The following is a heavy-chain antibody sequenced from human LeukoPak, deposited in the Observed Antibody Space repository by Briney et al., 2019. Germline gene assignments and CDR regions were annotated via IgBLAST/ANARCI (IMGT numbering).Heavy chain of an antibody. Sequence: PSETLSLTCTVSGGSISSGGYYWSWIRQHPGKGLEWMGYIYYSGSTYYNPSLKSRVTISVDTSKNQFSLKLSSVTAADTAVYYCASGRTDWWSFDYWGQGTLVTVSS. CDR1: GGSISSGGYY. V-gene: IGHV4-31*03. D-gene: IGHD2-15*01. J-gene: IGHJ4*02. CDR3: ASGRTDWWSFDY. CDR2: IYYSGST.